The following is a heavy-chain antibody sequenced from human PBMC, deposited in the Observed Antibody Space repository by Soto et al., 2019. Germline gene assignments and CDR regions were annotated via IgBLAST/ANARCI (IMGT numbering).Heavy chain of an antibody. V-gene: IGHV3-7*04. Sequence: EVQLVESGGGLVQPGGSLRLSCAASGFTFSSYWMSWVRQAPGKGLEWVANIKGDGTEIYYVDSVKGRFTISRDNAKNSLYLQMNSLRAEDTAVYYCARLVSAAANDYWGQGALVTVSS. CDR3: ARLVSAAANDY. CDR2: IKGDGTEI. J-gene: IGHJ4*02. CDR1: GFTFSSYW. D-gene: IGHD1-26*01.